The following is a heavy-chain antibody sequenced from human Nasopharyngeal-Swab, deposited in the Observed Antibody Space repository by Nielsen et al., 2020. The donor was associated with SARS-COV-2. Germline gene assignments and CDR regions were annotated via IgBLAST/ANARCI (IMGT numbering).Heavy chain of an antibody. CDR2: INHSGST. J-gene: IGHJ6*03. D-gene: IGHD6-13*01. Sequence: WIRQPPGKGLEWIGEINHSGSTNYNPSLKSRVTISVDTSKNQFSLKLSSVTAADTAVYYCAREVRYSSSWYRYYYYMDVWGKGTTVPSP. V-gene: IGHV4-34*01. CDR3: AREVRYSSSWYRYYYYMDV.